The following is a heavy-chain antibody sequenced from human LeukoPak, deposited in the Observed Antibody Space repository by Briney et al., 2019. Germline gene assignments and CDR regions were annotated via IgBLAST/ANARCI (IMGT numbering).Heavy chain of an antibody. Sequence: GGSLRLSCAASGFTFSSYSMNWVRQAPGKGLEWVSSISSSSSCIYYADSVKGRFTISRDNAKNSLYLQMNSLRAEDTAVYYCARVTPGFDYGMDVWGKGTTVTVSS. CDR3: ARVTPGFDYGMDV. CDR2: ISSSSSCI. V-gene: IGHV3-21*01. CDR1: GFTFSSYS. D-gene: IGHD6-25*01. J-gene: IGHJ6*04.